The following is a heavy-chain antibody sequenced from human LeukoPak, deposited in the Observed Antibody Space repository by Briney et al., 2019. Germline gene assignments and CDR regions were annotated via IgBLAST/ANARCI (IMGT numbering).Heavy chain of an antibody. CDR2: IRYRGST. CDR3: ARSGGDRVEMPTIIDY. CDR1: GGSSRSYY. J-gene: IGHJ4*02. Sequence: SETLSLTCTVSGGSSRSYYWSWIRQPPGKGLEWIGYIRYRGSTNYNPSLKSRVTILVDTSKNQFSLKLSSVTAADTAEYYCARSGGDRVEMPTIIDYWGQGTLVTVSS. D-gene: IGHD3-10*01. V-gene: IGHV4-59*01.